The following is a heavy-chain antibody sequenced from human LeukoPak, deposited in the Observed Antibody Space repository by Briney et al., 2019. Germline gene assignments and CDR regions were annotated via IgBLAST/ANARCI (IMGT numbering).Heavy chain of an antibody. CDR1: GFTFSSYG. J-gene: IGHJ4*02. D-gene: IGHD5-12*01. CDR3: ANGRDIVATILDY. V-gene: IGHV3-30*18. CDR2: ISYDGSNK. Sequence: GRSLRLSCAASGFTFSSYGMHWVRQAPGKGLEWVAVISYDGSNKYYADSVKGRFTISRDNSKNTLYLQMNSLSAEDTAVYYCANGRDIVATILDYWGQGTLVTVSS.